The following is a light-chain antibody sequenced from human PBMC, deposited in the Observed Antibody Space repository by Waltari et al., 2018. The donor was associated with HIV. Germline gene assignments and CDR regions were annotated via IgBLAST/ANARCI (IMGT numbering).Light chain of an antibody. V-gene: IGLV2-11*01. J-gene: IGLJ1*01. CDR2: NVR. CDR3: CSYAGSYIV. CDR1: NSAVGSYNR. Sequence: QSALTQPRSVSGSPGQSVTISCTGTNSAVGSYNRFSWYQQHPGKAPKVMIYNVRERPAGVPDRFSGSKSANTASLTISGLQADDEADYLCCSYAGSYIVFGTGTKVTVL.